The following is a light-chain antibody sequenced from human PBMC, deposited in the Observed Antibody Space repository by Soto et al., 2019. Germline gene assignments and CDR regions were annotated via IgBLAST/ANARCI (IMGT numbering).Light chain of an antibody. Sequence: EIVLTQSPATLSLSPGERATLSCRASPSVTNFLAWYQQKPGQAPRLLIYGASSRAIGIPDRFSGSVSGSDVMLRISRQWTGEFARYMWQQYGSLRDIAQGTRLEIK. CDR1: PSVTNF. J-gene: IGKJ5*01. CDR2: GAS. V-gene: IGKV3-20*01. CDR3: QQYGSLRD.